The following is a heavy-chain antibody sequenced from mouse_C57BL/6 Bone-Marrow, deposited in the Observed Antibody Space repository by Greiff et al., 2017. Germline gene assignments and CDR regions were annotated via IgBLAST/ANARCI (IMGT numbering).Heavy chain of an antibody. CDR1: GYTFTSYW. CDR2: IYPSDSET. Sequence: QVQLQQPGAELVRPGSSVKLSCKASGYTFTSYWMDWVKQRPGQGLEWIGNIYPSDSETHYNQKFKDKATLTVDKSSSTAYMQLSSLTSEDSAVYYCARYAHYYGSPYYYAMDYWGQGTSVTVSS. CDR3: ARYAHYYGSPYYYAMDY. V-gene: IGHV1-61*01. D-gene: IGHD1-1*01. J-gene: IGHJ4*01.